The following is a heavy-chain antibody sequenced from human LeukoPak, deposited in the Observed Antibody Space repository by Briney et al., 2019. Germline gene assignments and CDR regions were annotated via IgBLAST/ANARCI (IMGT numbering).Heavy chain of an antibody. CDR2: IKSDGSHT. CDR3: ASSILMWLGDDMDA. CDR1: GFPFSDYW. J-gene: IGHJ6*02. D-gene: IGHD3-10*01. V-gene: IGHV3-74*01. Sequence: GGSLGLSCASSGFPFSDYWMHWVRQAPGKGLVWVSRIKSDGSHTIYADSVKGRFTISRDNAKNTLYLQMNSLRVEDSAVYYCASSILMWLGDDMDAWGQGTTVTVSS.